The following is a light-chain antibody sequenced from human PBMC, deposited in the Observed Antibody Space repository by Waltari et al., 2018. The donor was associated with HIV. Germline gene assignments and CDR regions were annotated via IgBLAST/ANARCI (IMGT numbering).Light chain of an antibody. Sequence: DIVVPQSPDSLAVSLGERATVNCKSSQSVLYSSNNKNYLAWYQQRPGQPPRLLIYWASVRDSGVPDRFSGSGSGTDFTLTISSLQAEDVATYYCQQYVTTPITFGQGTRLEIK. J-gene: IGKJ5*01. CDR1: QSVLYSSNNKNY. CDR2: WAS. V-gene: IGKV4-1*01. CDR3: QQYVTTPIT.